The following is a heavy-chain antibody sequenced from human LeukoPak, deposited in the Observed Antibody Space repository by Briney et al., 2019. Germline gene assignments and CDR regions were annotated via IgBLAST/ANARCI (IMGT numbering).Heavy chain of an antibody. J-gene: IGHJ3*01. V-gene: IGHV3-9*01. CDR1: GFTFNDYG. CDR2: IGWNSVDR. D-gene: IGHD1-26*01. CDR3: TRRGRKGIGGASNGYDV. Sequence: GGSVRLSCAASGFTFNDYGIHWVRQAPGKGLEWVAGIGWNSVDRGYADYLRGRFTISRDKAKNSLYLQMNSLRPEDTAVYYVTRRGRKGIGGASNGYDVWGQGTMVTVSS.